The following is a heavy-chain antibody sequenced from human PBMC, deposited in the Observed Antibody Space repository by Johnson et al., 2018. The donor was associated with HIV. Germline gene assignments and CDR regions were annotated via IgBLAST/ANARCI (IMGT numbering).Heavy chain of an antibody. J-gene: IGHJ3*02. D-gene: IGHD3-22*01. CDR2: IRYDGSNK. CDR3: ARGFSSGYNDAFDI. CDR1: GFTFSSYG. V-gene: IGHV3-30*02. Sequence: QVQLVESGGGVVQPGGSLRLSCAASGFTFSSYGMHWVRQAPGKGLEWVAFIRYDGSNKYYADSVKGRFTISRDNSKNTLYLQMNSLRAKDTALYYCARGFSSGYNDAFDIWGQGTMVSVSS.